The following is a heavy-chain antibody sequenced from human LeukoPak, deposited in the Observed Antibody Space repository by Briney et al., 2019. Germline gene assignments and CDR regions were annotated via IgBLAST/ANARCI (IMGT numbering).Heavy chain of an antibody. Sequence: PGRSLRLSCAASGFTFSSYSMTWVRQAPGKGLEWVSYISSSSSTIYYADSVKGRFTISRDNAKNSLYLQMNSLRAEDTAVYYCAREGYYYDSSGYYGFDYWGQGTLVTVSS. CDR3: AREGYYYDSSGYYGFDY. J-gene: IGHJ4*02. CDR1: GFTFSSYS. V-gene: IGHV3-48*01. CDR2: ISSSSSTI. D-gene: IGHD3-22*01.